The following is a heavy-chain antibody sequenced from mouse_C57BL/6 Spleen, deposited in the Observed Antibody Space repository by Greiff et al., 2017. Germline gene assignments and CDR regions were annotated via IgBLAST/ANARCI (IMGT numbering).Heavy chain of an antibody. Sequence: QVQLQQSGAELAKPGASVKLSCKASGYTFTSYWMHWVKQRPGQGLEWIGYINPSSGNTKYNQKFKDKATLTADKHSSTAYMQLRLLRFEDSAVDYCSRWGDYYEGVFDYWGQGTTLTVSS. D-gene: IGHD1-1*01. J-gene: IGHJ2*01. CDR3: SRWGDYYEGVFDY. V-gene: IGHV1-7*01. CDR1: GYTFTSYW. CDR2: INPSSGNT.